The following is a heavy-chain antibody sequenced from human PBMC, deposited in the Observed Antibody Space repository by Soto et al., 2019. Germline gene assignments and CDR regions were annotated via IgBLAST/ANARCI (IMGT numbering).Heavy chain of an antibody. CDR2: VDSDGRGT. CDR1: GITFTNYW. J-gene: IGHJ4*02. CDR3: GTVFEH. Sequence: EVQLVESGGGSVQPGGSLRLSCVASGITFTNYWMHWVRQVPGKGLVWVARVDSDGRGTSYADFVKGRFTISRDNAKNTLYLQMHSLRVADTAMYYCGTVFEHWGQGIPVTVSS. V-gene: IGHV3-74*01.